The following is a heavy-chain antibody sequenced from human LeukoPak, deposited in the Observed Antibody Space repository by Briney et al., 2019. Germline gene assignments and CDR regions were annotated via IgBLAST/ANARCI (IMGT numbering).Heavy chain of an antibody. D-gene: IGHD3-10*01. Sequence: GASVKVSCKASGYTFTSYGISWVRQAPGQGLEWMGWISTYNGNTNYAQNLQGRVIMTTDTSTSTAYMELRSLRPDDTAVYYCARISLVRGSPGDFWGQGTLVTVSS. CDR3: ARISLVRGSPGDF. V-gene: IGHV1-18*01. J-gene: IGHJ4*02. CDR1: GYTFTSYG. CDR2: ISTYNGNT.